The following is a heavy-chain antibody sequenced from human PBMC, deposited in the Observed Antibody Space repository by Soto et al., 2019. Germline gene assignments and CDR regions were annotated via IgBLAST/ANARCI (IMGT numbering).Heavy chain of an antibody. Sequence: PSETLSLTCTVSGGSLSSYYWSWIRQPAGKGLEWIGRIYTSGRTNYNPSLKSRVTMSVDTSKNQFSLKLSSVTAADTAVYYCARETYYYDSSGYYYEGGRDWFDPWGQGTLVTVSS. D-gene: IGHD3-22*01. J-gene: IGHJ5*02. CDR3: ARETYYYDSSGYYYEGGRDWFDP. V-gene: IGHV4-4*07. CDR2: IYTSGRT. CDR1: GGSLSSYY.